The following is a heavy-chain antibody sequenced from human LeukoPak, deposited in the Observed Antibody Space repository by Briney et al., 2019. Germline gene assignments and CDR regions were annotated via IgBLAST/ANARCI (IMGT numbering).Heavy chain of an antibody. V-gene: IGHV3-30*02. CDR2: IRSDGSNK. D-gene: IGHD3-10*01. Sequence: GGSLRLSCAASGFTFSNYGMHWVRQAPGEGLEWVTFIRSDGSNKYYADSVKGRFTISRDSSKNTLYLQMNSLRAEDTAVYYCAKVMVRGEIKYWGQGTLVTVSS. CDR3: AKVMVRGEIKY. J-gene: IGHJ4*02. CDR1: GFTFSNYG.